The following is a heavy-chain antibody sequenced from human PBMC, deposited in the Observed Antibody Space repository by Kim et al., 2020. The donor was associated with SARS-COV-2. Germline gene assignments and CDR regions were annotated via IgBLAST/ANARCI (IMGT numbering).Heavy chain of an antibody. CDR2: ISSSGSYI. J-gene: IGHJ5*02. CDR1: GFTFSGYY. CDR3: ARVCSGRSSLYWFDA. D-gene: IGHD6-13*01. Sequence: GGSLRLSCAASGFTFSGYYMNWIRQAPGKGLEWLSYISSSGSYIVYAESVKGRFAISRDNAKKSLYLQMNSLRAEDTAVYYCARVCSGRSSLYWFDAWVQGTRVTVSS. V-gene: IGHV3-11*05.